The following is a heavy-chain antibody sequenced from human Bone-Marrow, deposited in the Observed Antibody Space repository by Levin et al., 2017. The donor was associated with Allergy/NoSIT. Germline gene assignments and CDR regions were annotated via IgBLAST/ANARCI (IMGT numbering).Heavy chain of an antibody. V-gene: IGHV4-59*01. Sequence: SETLSLTCSVSGCSISSYSWSWFXXXXGKGLEWIGFIHNSGSTHYKPSLKSRVSVSVDTSKNHFSLKLTSVTAADTAVYYCARVLNTITPNWGNYYYMDVWGKATTVTVS. CDR2: IHNSGST. CDR1: GCSISSYS. J-gene: IGHJ6*03. D-gene: IGHD4-11*01. CDR3: ARVLNTITPNWGNYYYMDV.